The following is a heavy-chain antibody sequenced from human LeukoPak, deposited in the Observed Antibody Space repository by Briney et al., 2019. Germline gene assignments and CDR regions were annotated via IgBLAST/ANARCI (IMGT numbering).Heavy chain of an antibody. V-gene: IGHV4-59*08. D-gene: IGHD2-15*01. CDR2: IYYSGTT. Sequence: ASETLSLTCTVSGGSISRYYWSWIRQSPGRGLELIAYIYYSGTTNYNPSLKSRVTMSVDTSKSQFSLKLNSVTAADTAVYYCARLLRGYCTSGSCQEQDIWGQGTMVTVSS. CDR1: GGSISRYY. J-gene: IGHJ3*02. CDR3: ARLLRGYCTSGSCQEQDI.